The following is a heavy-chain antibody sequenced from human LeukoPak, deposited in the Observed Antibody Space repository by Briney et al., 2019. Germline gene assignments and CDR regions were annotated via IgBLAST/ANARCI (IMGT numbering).Heavy chain of an antibody. CDR1: GFTFSSSW. Sequence: PGGSLRLSCAASGFTFSSSWMSWVRQAPGKGLEWVANIKKDGSETNYVGSVKGRFTISRDNAKNSPYLQMNSLRAEDTAVYYCARPRVPDSWGQGTLVTVSS. CDR2: IKKDGSET. V-gene: IGHV3-7*01. J-gene: IGHJ4*02. CDR3: ARPRVPDS.